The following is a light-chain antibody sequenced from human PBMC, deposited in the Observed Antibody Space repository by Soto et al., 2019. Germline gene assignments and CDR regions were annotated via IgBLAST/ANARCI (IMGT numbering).Light chain of an antibody. CDR3: QQRSDWPWT. V-gene: IGKV3-11*01. CDR1: QSVSSN. J-gene: IGKJ1*01. CDR2: DAS. Sequence: EIVMTQSPATLSVSPGERATPSCRASQSVSSNLARYQQKPGQAPRLLIYDASNRATGIPARFSGSGSGTDFTLTISSLEPEDFAVYYCQQRSDWPWTFGQGTKVDIK.